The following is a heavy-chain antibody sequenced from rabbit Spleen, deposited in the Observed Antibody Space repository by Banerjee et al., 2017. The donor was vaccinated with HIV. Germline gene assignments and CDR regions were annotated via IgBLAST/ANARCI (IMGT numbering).Heavy chain of an antibody. CDR3: ARESYYVDYGYDL. D-gene: IGHD6-1*01. V-gene: IGHV1S45*01. CDR2: IYVGSSGST. J-gene: IGHJ4*01. Sequence: QQQLEESGGGLVKPEGSLTLTCKASGFDFSSNAMCWVRQAPGKGLEWIACIYVGSSGSTYYANWAKGRFTISKTSSTTVTLQMTSLTAADTATYFCARESYYVDYGYDLWGQGTLVTVS. CDR1: GFDFSSNA.